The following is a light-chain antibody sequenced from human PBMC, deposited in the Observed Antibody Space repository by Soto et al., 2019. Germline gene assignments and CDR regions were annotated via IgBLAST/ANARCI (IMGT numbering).Light chain of an antibody. V-gene: IGKV3-20*01. J-gene: IGKJ5*01. CDR1: QSVSNSY. CDR3: QQYGSSPRIT. CDR2: GAS. Sequence: ETVLTQSPATVSLSPGDRATLPFRAIQSVSNSYLAWYQQKPGQAPRLLIYGASSRATGIPDRFSGSGSGTDFTLTISRLEPEDFAVYYCQQYGSSPRITFGQGTRLEIK.